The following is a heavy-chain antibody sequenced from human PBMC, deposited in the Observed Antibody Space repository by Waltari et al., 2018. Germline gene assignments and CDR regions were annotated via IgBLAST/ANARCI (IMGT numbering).Heavy chain of an antibody. Sequence: QVQLQESGPGLVKPSQTLSLTCTVSGGSISSGGYYWSWIRQHPGKGLEWIGYIYYSWSTYYNPSLKSRVTISVDTSKNQFSLKLSSVTAADTAVYYCARDRRRYSYAEHDAFDIWGQGTMVTVSS. V-gene: IGHV4-31*03. D-gene: IGHD5-18*01. J-gene: IGHJ3*02. CDR2: IYYSWST. CDR3: ARDRRRYSYAEHDAFDI. CDR1: GGSISSGGYY.